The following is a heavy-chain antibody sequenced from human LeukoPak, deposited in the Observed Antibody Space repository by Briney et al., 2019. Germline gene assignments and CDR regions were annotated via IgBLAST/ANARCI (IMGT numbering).Heavy chain of an antibody. CDR1: GFTFSSYW. V-gene: IGHV3-23*01. D-gene: IGHD3-22*01. Sequence: PGGSLRLSCAASGFTFSSYWMHWVRQAPGKGLEWVSAISGSGGSTYYADSVKGRFTISRDNSKNTLYLQMNSLRAEDTAVYYCARGSSGYTKLDDAFDIWGQGTMVTVSS. CDR3: ARGSSGYTKLDDAFDI. CDR2: ISGSGGST. J-gene: IGHJ3*02.